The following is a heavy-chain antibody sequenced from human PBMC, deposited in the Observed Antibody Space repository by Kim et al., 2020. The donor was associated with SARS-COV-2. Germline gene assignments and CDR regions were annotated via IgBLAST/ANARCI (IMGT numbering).Heavy chain of an antibody. V-gene: IGHV5-10-1*01. D-gene: IGHD6-13*01. CDR3: ARHVDSSSWYDY. J-gene: IGHJ4*02. Sequence: NSSPSFHGHVTISADKSISTAYLQWGSLKASDTAMYYCARHVDSSSWYDYWGQGTLVTVSS.